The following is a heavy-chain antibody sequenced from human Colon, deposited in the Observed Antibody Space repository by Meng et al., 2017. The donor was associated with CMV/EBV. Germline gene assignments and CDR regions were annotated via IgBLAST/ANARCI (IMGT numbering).Heavy chain of an antibody. V-gene: IGHV3-21*06. CDR2: ISSGSAYI. CDR1: GFTFSSHG. D-gene: IGHD3-10*01. Sequence: GESLKISCAASGFTFSSHGMNWVRQAPGKGLEWVSSISSGSAYIYYADSVKGRFTISRDNAKNSLYLEMNNLRAEDTAVYYCARGQLWLDSWGQGTLVTVSS. J-gene: IGHJ5*01. CDR3: ARGQLWLDS.